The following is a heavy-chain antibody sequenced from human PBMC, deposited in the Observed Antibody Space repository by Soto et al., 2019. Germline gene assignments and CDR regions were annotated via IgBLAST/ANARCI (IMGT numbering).Heavy chain of an antibody. CDR3: ARERLSGWFDY. CDR1: GGSISSGDYY. V-gene: IGHV4-30-4*01. CDR2: IYYSGST. J-gene: IGHJ4*02. Sequence: KASETLSLTCTVSGGSISSGDYYWSWIRQPPGKGLEWIGYIYYSGSTYYNPSLKSRVTISVDTSKNQFSLKLSSVTAADTAVYYCARERLSGWFDYWGQGTLATASS. D-gene: IGHD6-19*01.